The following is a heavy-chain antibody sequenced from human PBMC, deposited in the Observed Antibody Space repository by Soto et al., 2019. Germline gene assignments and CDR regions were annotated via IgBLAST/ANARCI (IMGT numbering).Heavy chain of an antibody. V-gene: IGHV3-9*01. CDR3: AKDRNTAMVTGDFDY. J-gene: IGHJ4*01. Sequence: LRLSCAASGFTFGSYAMHGVRQVPGRGLEWVSGVSWTNISFGYADSVKGRFTISRDNAKNSLYLQMNSLRREDTAFYYCAKDRNTAMVTGDFDYWGHGTLVTVSS. CDR2: VSWTNISF. CDR1: GFTFGSYA. D-gene: IGHD5-18*01.